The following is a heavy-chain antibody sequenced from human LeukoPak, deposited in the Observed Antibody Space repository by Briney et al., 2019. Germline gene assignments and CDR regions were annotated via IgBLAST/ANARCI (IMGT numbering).Heavy chain of an antibody. CDR1: GGSISTSSYY. V-gene: IGHV4-39*07. CDR3: AKSNGYGLVDI. D-gene: IGHD3-10*01. Sequence: SETLSLTCTVSGGSISTSSYYWGWVRQPPGKGLEWIGNNSPSLKSRVTISLDTSRNQFSLKLNSVTAADTAVYHCAKSNGYGLVDIWGQGTMVTVSS. J-gene: IGHJ3*02.